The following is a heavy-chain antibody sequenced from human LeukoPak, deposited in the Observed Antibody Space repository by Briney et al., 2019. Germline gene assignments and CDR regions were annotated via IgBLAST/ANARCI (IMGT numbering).Heavy chain of an antibody. CDR3: AATMIVYHLPYFDY. D-gene: IGHD3-22*01. V-gene: IGHV4-59*08. Sequence: SETLSLTCTVSGGSISSYYWSWIRQPPGKGLEWIGYIYYSGSTNYNPSLKSRVTISVDTSKNQFSLKLSSVTAADTAVYYCAATMIVYHLPYFDYWGQGTLVTVSS. CDR1: GGSISSYY. CDR2: IYYSGST. J-gene: IGHJ4*02.